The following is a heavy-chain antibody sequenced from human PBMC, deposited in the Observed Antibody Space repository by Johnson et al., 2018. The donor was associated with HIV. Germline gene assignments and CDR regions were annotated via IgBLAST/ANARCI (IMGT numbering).Heavy chain of an antibody. CDR2: IYSGGST. CDR1: GFTFDDYD. J-gene: IGHJ3*02. D-gene: IGHD3-3*01. V-gene: IGHV3-66*01. CDR3: AKDELGMGIGGAFDI. Sequence: VQLLESGGGLVQPGGSLRLSCAASGFTFDDYDMTWVRQAPGKGLEWVSVIYSGGSTYYADSVKGRFTISRDNSKNTLYLQMNSLRAEDTAVYYCAKDELGMGIGGAFDIWGQGTMVTVSS.